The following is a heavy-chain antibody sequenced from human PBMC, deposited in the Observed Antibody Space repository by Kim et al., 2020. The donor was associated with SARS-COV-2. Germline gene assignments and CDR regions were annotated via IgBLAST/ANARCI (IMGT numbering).Heavy chain of an antibody. CDR3: AKQAGGEGETFWYYYYYMDV. J-gene: IGHJ6*03. D-gene: IGHD3-16*01. Sequence: GGSLRLSCAASGFTFGDYAMHWVRQAPGKGLEWVSGISWNSGSIGYADSVKGRFTISRDNAKNSLYLQMNSLRAEDTALYYCAKQAGGEGETFWYYYYYMDVWGKGTTVTVSS. V-gene: IGHV3-9*01. CDR1: GFTFGDYA. CDR2: ISWNSGSI.